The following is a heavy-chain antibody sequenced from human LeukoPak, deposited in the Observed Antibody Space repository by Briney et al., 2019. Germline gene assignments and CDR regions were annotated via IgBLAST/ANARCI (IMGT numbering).Heavy chain of an antibody. J-gene: IGHJ4*02. V-gene: IGHV1-2*02. CDR2: INPNSGGT. CDR3: ARDRHYDFWSGSGDY. CDR1: GYTFTGYY. Sequence: ASVKVSCKASGYTFTGYYMHCERQATRQGLEWMGWINPNSGGTNYAQKFQGRVTMTRDTSISTAYMELSRLRSDDTAVYYCARDRHYDFWSGSGDYWGQGTLVTVSS. D-gene: IGHD3-3*01.